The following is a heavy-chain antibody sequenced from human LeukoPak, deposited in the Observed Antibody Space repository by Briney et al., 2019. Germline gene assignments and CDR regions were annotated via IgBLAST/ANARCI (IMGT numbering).Heavy chain of an antibody. J-gene: IGHJ4*02. D-gene: IGHD1-26*01. CDR2: IYSGGST. CDR1: GFTVSSNY. CDR3: AREDPVGANHYFDY. V-gene: IGHV3-53*04. Sequence: GGSLRLSCAASGFTVSSNYMSWVRQAPGKGLEWVSVIYSGGSTCYADSVKGRFTISRHNSKNTLYLQMNSLRAEDTAVYYCAREDPVGANHYFDYWGQGTLVTVSS.